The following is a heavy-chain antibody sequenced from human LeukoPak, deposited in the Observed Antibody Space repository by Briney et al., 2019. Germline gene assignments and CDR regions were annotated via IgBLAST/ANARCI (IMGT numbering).Heavy chain of an antibody. V-gene: IGHV4-34*01. Sequence: SETLSLTCAVYGGSFSGYYWSWIRQPPGKGLEWIGEINHSGSTNYNPSLKSRVTISVDTSKNQFSLKLSSVTAADTAVYYCARGHGLRLLNIRNWFDPWGQGTLVTVSS. D-gene: IGHD3-3*01. CDR3: ARGHGLRLLNIRNWFDP. CDR1: GGSFSGYY. CDR2: INHSGST. J-gene: IGHJ5*02.